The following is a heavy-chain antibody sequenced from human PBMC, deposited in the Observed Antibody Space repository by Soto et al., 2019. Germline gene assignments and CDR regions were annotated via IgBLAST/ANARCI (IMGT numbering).Heavy chain of an antibody. Sequence: QVQLQASGPGLVKPSQTLSLTCTVSGDSIKRSDVYWSWVRQQPGKGLEWIGYVFYRGITHYNPSLKSRVTPSVDTSKNQFSLNLTSVTAADTGVYYCARALGSSPLSSCGQGTLVTVSS. CDR2: VFYRGIT. D-gene: IGHD6-6*01. J-gene: IGHJ5*02. V-gene: IGHV4-31*03. CDR1: GDSIKRSDVY. CDR3: ARALGSSPLSS.